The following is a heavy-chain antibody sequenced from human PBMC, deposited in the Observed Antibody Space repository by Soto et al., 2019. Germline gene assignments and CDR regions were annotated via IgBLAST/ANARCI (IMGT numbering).Heavy chain of an antibody. CDR1: GFIFSSYA. V-gene: IGHV3-23*01. CDR3: AKEKISTRCCNWFDP. D-gene: IGHD2-2*01. J-gene: IGHJ5*02. Sequence: GGSLRISCAASGFIFSSYAMSWVRQDPGKGLEWVSAISGSGGSTYYADSVKGRFTISRDNSKNTLYLQMNSLRAEDTAVYYCAKEKISTRCCNWFDPWGQGTLVTVSS. CDR2: ISGSGGST.